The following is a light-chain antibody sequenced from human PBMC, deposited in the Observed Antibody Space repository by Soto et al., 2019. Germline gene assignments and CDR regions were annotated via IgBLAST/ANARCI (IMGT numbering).Light chain of an antibody. Sequence: NFMLTQPHSVSESPGKTVTISCTRSSGSIASNYVRWYQQRPGSSPTTVIYEDNQRPSGVPDRFSGSIDSSSNSASLTISGLKTEDEADYYCQSFDSSDQVFGGGTKLTVL. CDR2: EDN. V-gene: IGLV6-57*01. CDR3: QSFDSSDQV. CDR1: SGSIASNY. J-gene: IGLJ3*02.